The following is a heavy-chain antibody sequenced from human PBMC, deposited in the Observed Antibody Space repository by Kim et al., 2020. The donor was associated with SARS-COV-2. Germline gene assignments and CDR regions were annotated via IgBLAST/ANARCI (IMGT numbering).Heavy chain of an antibody. CDR1: GYTFTSYD. CDR2: MNPNSGNT. Sequence: ASVKVSCKASGYTFTSYDINWVRQATGQGLEWMGWMNPNSGNTGYAQKFQGRVTMTRNTSISTAYMELSSLRSEDTAVYYCARGRSKWELGAFDIWGQGTMVTVSS. CDR3: ARGRSKWELGAFDI. J-gene: IGHJ3*02. D-gene: IGHD1-26*01. V-gene: IGHV1-8*01.